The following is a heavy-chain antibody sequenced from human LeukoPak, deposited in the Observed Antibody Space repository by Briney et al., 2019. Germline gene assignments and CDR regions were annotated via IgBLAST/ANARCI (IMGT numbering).Heavy chain of an antibody. CDR3: ARGRANYDFWSGSNYLYFDY. V-gene: IGHV3-53*01. CDR2: IYSGGST. CDR1: GFTVSSNY. D-gene: IGHD3-3*01. J-gene: IGHJ4*02. Sequence: GGSLRLSCAASGFTVSSNYMSWVRQAPGKGLEWVSVIYSGGSTYYADSVKGRFTISRDNSKNTLYLQMNSLRAEDTAVYYCARGRANYDFWSGSNYLYFDYWGQGTLVTVSS.